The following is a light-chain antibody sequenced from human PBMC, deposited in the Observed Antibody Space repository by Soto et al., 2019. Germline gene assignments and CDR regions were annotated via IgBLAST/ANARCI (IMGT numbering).Light chain of an antibody. V-gene: IGKV3-15*01. CDR3: QQHNNWPFT. CDR1: QSLSSN. Sequence: EIVMTQSPATLSVSPGARATLSCRASQSLSSNLAWYQQKPGQAPRLLIYGASTRATGIPARFSGSGSGTEFTLTISSLQSEDFAVYYCQQHNNWPFTFGPGTKVDIK. CDR2: GAS. J-gene: IGKJ3*01.